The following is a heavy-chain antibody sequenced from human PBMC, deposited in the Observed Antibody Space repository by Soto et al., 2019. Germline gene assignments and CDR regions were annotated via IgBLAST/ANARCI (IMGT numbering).Heavy chain of an antibody. V-gene: IGHV3-23*01. Sequence: PGGSLRLSCAASGFTFSSYAMNWVRQAPGKGLEWVSAIRASVGTTYYADSVKGRFTISRDNSKNTLYLQMNSLRAEDTAVYYCAHFDWFIDYWGQGTLVTVSS. CDR2: IRASVGTT. CDR1: GFTFSSYA. J-gene: IGHJ4*02. D-gene: IGHD3-9*01. CDR3: AHFDWFIDY.